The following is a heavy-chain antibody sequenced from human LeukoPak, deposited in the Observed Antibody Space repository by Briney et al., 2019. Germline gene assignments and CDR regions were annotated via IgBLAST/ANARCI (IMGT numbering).Heavy chain of an antibody. D-gene: IGHD3-3*01. CDR2: IYYSGNT. CDR1: GGSINSGDYY. Sequence: SETLSLTCTVSGGSINSGDYYWGWIRQPPGKGLEWIGSIYYSGNTYYNPSLKSRVTISVDTSKNQFSLKLSSVTAADTAVYYCARNLRLESLLFDAFDIWGQGTMVTVSS. J-gene: IGHJ3*02. V-gene: IGHV4-39*01. CDR3: ARNLRLESLLFDAFDI.